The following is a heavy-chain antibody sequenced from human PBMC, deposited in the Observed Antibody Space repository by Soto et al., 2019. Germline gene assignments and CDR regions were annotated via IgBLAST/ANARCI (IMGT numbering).Heavy chain of an antibody. CDR1: GFTFSSYW. D-gene: IGHD6-6*01. Sequence: GGSLRLSCAASGFTFSSYWMHWVRQAPGKGLVWVSRINSDGSSTSYADSVKGRFTISRDNAKNTLYLQMNSLRAEDTAVYYCARKEGGSSLYYYYYGMDVWGQGTTVTVSS. CDR3: ARKEGGSSLYYYYYGMDV. J-gene: IGHJ6*02. V-gene: IGHV3-74*01. CDR2: INSDGSST.